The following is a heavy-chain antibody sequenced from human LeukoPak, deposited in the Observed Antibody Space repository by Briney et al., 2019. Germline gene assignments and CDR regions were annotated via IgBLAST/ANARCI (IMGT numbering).Heavy chain of an antibody. J-gene: IGHJ6*03. Sequence: PRASVKVSCKASGYTFTGYYMHWVRHTPGQGLERMGWINPNSGGTNYAQKFQGRVTMTRDTSISTAYMELSRLRSDDTAVYYCARDAKVGDCSSTSCVRRGHYYYMDVWGKGTTVTVSS. D-gene: IGHD2-2*01. CDR1: GYTFTGYY. V-gene: IGHV1-2*02. CDR3: ARDAKVGDCSSTSCVRRGHYYYMDV. CDR2: INPNSGGT.